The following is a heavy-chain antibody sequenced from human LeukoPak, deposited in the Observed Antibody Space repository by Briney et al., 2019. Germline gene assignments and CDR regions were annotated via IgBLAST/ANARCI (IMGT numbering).Heavy chain of an antibody. D-gene: IGHD6-13*01. CDR3: ARGDLAAAGYFDY. J-gene: IGHJ4*02. CDR2: FYTSGNT. Sequence: PSQTLSLTCTVSGGSISSGSYYWSWIRQPAGKGLEWIGRFYTSGNTNYHPSIKSRVTISVDTSKNQFSLKLSSVTAADTAVYYCARGDLAAAGYFDYWGQGTLVTVSS. CDR1: GGSISSGSYY. V-gene: IGHV4-61*02.